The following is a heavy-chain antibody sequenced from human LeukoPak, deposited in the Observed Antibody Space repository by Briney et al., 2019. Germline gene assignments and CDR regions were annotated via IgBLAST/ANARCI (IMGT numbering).Heavy chain of an antibody. CDR2: ISSSGSTI. CDR3: ARDSSSGWYNDY. CDR1: GFTFNSYE. J-gene: IGHJ4*02. Sequence: GGSPRLSLSASGFTFNSYEMKWVRQAPGKGLGGVSYISSSGSTIYYADSVKGRFTISRDNAKNSLYLQMNSLRAEDTAVYYCARDSSSGWYNDYWGQGTLVTVSS. V-gene: IGHV3-48*03. D-gene: IGHD6-19*01.